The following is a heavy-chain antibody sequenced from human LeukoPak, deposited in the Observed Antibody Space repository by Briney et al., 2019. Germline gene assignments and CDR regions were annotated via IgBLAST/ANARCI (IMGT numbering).Heavy chain of an antibody. CDR1: GYTFTGYY. D-gene: IGHD6-19*01. Sequence: ASVKVSCKASGYTFTGYYIHWVRQAPGQGLGWMGWINPTSGGTTYTQRFQGRVTMTRDTSISTAYMELSRLRSDDTAVYYCARVLDLWQWLVHGYWGQGTLVTVSS. CDR2: INPTSGGT. CDR3: ARVLDLWQWLVHGY. V-gene: IGHV1-2*02. J-gene: IGHJ4*02.